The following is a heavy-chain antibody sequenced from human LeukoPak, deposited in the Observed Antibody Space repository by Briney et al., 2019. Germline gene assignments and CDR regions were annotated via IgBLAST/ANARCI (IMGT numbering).Heavy chain of an antibody. V-gene: IGHV4-61*02. Sequence: SETLSLTCTVSGGSISSGSYYWSWIRQPAGKGLEWIGRIYTSGSTNYNPSLKSRVTISVDTSKNQFSLKLSSVTAADTAVYYCARGLRIPYCSSTSCYPARYYYYMDVWGKGTAVTVSS. J-gene: IGHJ6*03. CDR2: IYTSGST. CDR3: ARGLRIPYCSSTSCYPARYYYYMDV. D-gene: IGHD2-2*01. CDR1: GGSISSGSYY.